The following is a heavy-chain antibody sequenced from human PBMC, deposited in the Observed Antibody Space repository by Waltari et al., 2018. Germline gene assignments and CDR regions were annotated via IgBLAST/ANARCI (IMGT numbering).Heavy chain of an antibody. CDR2: ISGSGGST. V-gene: IGHV3-23*01. CDR3: AKDQGVWSGGGFDP. Sequence: EVQLLESGGGLVQPGGSLRLCCAAYGFTFRSYDMSWVRQAPGKGLEWVAAISGSGGSTYYADSVKGRFTISRDNSKNTLYRQMNSLRAEDTAVYYCAKDQGVWSGGGFDPWGQGTLVTVSS. J-gene: IGHJ5*02. D-gene: IGHD3-10*01. CDR1: GFTFRSYD.